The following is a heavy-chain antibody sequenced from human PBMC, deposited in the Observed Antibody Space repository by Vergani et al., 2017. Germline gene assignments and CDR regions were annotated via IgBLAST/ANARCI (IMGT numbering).Heavy chain of an antibody. V-gene: IGHV3-74*01. J-gene: IGHJ6*02. CDR2: INSDGSST. CDR1: GFTFSSYL. Sequence: EVQLVDSGGGLVQPGGSLRLSCAASGFTFSSYLMHWVRQAPGKGLGWVSRINSDGSSTTYADSVKGRFTISRDNAKNTLYLQMNSLRAEDTAVYYCVRYTYSYESSGYYPSGGMDVWGQGTTVTVSS. D-gene: IGHD3-22*01. CDR3: VRYTYSYESSGYYPSGGMDV.